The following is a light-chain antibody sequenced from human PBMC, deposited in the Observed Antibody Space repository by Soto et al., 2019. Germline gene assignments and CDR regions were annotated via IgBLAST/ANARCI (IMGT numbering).Light chain of an antibody. V-gene: IGKV1-5*03. CDR2: KAS. Sequence: DIQMTQSPSTLSASVGDRVTITCRASQSISSWLAWYQQKPGKAPKLLIYKASSLESGDTSRFSGSGSGTEFTLTISSLQPDDFATYYCQQYNSLWTFGQGTKVEIK. CDR3: QQYNSLWT. CDR1: QSISSW. J-gene: IGKJ1*01.